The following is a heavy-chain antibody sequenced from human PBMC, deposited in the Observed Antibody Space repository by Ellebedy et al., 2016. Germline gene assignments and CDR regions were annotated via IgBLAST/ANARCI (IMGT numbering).Heavy chain of an antibody. CDR2: IKQDGSEK. CDR1: GFTFSSYW. CDR3: ARGVGATRQYYYFDY. J-gene: IGHJ4*02. V-gene: IGHV3-7*01. Sequence: GGSLRLSXAASGFTFSSYWMSWVRQAPGKGLEWVANIKQDGSEKYYVDSVKGRFTISRDNAKNSLYLQMNSLRAEDTAVYYCARGVGATRQYYYFDYWGQGTLVTVSS. D-gene: IGHD1-26*01.